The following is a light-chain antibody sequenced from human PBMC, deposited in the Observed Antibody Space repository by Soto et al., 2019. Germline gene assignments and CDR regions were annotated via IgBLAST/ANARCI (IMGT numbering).Light chain of an antibody. V-gene: IGKV3-20*01. CDR1: QSVSSSY. CDR2: AAS. CDR3: QQDGSSSWT. Sequence: EIVLTQSPGTLSLSPGERATLSCRASQSVSSSYLAWYQQKPGQAPRLLIYAASSRATGIPDRFSGCGSGTDFTLTITRLEPEDFAVYYCQQDGSSSWTFGQGTKVDSK. J-gene: IGKJ1*01.